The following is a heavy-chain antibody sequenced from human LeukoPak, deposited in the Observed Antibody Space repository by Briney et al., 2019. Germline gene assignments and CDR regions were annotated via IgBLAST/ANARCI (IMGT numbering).Heavy chain of an antibody. CDR2: VSGSGGST. V-gene: IGHV3-23*01. CDR1: GFTFSSYA. D-gene: IGHD6-25*01. Sequence: GGSLRLSCAASGFTFSSYAMSWVRQAPGKGLEWVSAVSGSGGSTYYADSVKGRFNISRHNSKNTLYLQMNSMIAEDTAVYYCAKTALIARLGAAFYCWRQGTMATVSS. CDR3: AKTALIARLGAAFYC. J-gene: IGHJ3*01.